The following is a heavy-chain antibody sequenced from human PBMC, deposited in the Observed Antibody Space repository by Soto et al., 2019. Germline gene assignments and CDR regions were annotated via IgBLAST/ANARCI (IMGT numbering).Heavy chain of an antibody. Sequence: QVQLVESGGGVVQPGRSLRLSCAASGFTFSSYGMHWVRQAPGKGLEWVAVISYDGSNKYYADSVKGRFTISRDNSKNTLYLQMNSLRAEDTAVYYCAKDAFFCSSRYYYMYVWGKGTTVTVSS. V-gene: IGHV3-30*18. J-gene: IGHJ6*03. CDR1: GFTFSSYG. CDR2: ISYDGSNK. D-gene: IGHD3-10*02. CDR3: AKDAFFCSSRYYYMYV.